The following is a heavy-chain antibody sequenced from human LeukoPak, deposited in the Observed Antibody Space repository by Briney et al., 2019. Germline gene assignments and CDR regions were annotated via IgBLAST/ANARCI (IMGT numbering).Heavy chain of an antibody. J-gene: IGHJ4*02. CDR1: GYTFTVHY. Sequence: GASVKVSCKASGYTFTVHYLHWVRQAPGQGLEWMGGIIPIFGTANYAQKFQGRVTITTDESTSTAYMELSSLRSEDTAVYYCATGGDGYNLFDYWGQGTLVTVSS. V-gene: IGHV1-69*05. CDR2: IIPIFGTA. D-gene: IGHD5-24*01. CDR3: ATGGDGYNLFDY.